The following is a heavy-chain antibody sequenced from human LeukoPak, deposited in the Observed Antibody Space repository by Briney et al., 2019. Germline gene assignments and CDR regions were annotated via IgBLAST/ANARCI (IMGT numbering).Heavy chain of an antibody. CDR3: ARDPGDFWSGYYSYFDY. J-gene: IGHJ4*02. CDR1: GGSISSHY. V-gene: IGHV4-59*11. Sequence: ASETLSLTCTVSGGSISSHYWSWIRQPPGKGLEWIGYIYYSGSTNYNPSLKSRVTISVDTSKNQFSLKLSSVTAADTAVYYCARDPGDFWSGYYSYFDYWGQGTLVTVSS. D-gene: IGHD3-3*01. CDR2: IYYSGST.